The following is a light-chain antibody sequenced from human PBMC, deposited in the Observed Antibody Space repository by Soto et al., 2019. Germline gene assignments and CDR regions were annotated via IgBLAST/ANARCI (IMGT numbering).Light chain of an antibody. CDR2: EVT. CDR1: RRDVGGYNY. V-gene: IGLV2-14*01. J-gene: IGLJ1*01. CDR3: SSYTISNTLPFV. Sequence: QSALTQPASVSGSPGQSITISCTGTRRDVGGYNYVSWYQQYPGKSPKLMMYEVTHRPSGVSNRFSDSKSGNTASLTISGLQAEDEADYYCSSYTISNTLPFVFGTGTKVTVL.